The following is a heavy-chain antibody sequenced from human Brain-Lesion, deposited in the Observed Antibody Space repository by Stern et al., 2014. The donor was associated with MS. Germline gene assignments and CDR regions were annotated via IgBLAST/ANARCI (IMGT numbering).Heavy chain of an antibody. CDR1: GGSISSSNW. CDR3: ARFPASRPHVFDS. J-gene: IGHJ4*02. D-gene: IGHD6-13*01. V-gene: IGHV4-4*02. Sequence: QVQLGQSGPGLVKPSGTLSLTCAVSGGSISSSNWWSWVRQSPGKGLEWIGESDHSGSTIYNPSLKSRVTVSVDKSKNRFSLNLRSVPAADTAVYFCARFPASRPHVFDSWGQGTLVTVSS. CDR2: SDHSGST.